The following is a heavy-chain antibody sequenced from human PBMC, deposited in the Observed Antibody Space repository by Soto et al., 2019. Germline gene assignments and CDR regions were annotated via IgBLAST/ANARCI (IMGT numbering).Heavy chain of an antibody. CDR1: GGAINSYY. V-gene: IGHV4-4*07. CDR3: ARGPRFSDWVHP. Sequence: SETLSLTCTVSGGAINSYYWTWIRQPAGKGLEWIGRIYSSGSTKYNPSLQSRVTMSLDTSKNQFSLRLTSVTAADTAVYYCARGPRFSDWVHPWGDGTVVTVS. J-gene: IGHJ5*02. CDR2: IYSSGST. D-gene: IGHD3-3*01.